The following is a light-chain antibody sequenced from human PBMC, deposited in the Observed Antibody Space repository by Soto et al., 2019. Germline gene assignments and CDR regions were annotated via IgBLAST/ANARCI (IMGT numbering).Light chain of an antibody. J-gene: IGKJ1*01. CDR3: QKYNGTPRT. Sequence: DIQVTQSPSSLSASVGDRVTITCRSKQDISGHLAWYQQKPGKVPKLLIYEASALQLRVPSRFSASGSGTDFTLTISSLQPEDVATYYCQKYNGTPRTFGQGTKVELK. CDR2: EAS. CDR1: QDISGH. V-gene: IGKV1-27*01.